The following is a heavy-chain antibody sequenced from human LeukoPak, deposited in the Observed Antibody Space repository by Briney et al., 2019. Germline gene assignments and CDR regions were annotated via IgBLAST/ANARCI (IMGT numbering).Heavy chain of an antibody. D-gene: IGHD6-19*01. CDR1: GFTFSSYE. CDR3: ARDGSIAVAGPAYYYYYYYMDV. J-gene: IGHJ6*03. V-gene: IGHV3-48*03. Sequence: GGSLRLSCAASGFTFSSYEMNWVRQAPGKGLEWVSYISSSGSTIYYADSVKGRFTISRDNAKNSLYLQMDSLRAEDTAVYYCARDGSIAVAGPAYYYYYYYMDVWGKGTTVTVSS. CDR2: ISSSGSTI.